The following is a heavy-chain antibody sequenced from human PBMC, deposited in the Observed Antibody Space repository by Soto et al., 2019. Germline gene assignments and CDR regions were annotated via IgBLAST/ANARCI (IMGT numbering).Heavy chain of an antibody. D-gene: IGHD1-1*01. V-gene: IGHV4-61*01. CDR3: ERRNNQALVDY. J-gene: IGHJ4*02. Sequence: SETLSLTCTVSGDSVSRGPNYWSWIRQPPGRRLEWLGYVYDIQTTNTNPSLGSRVTISKGPSKNQFSLRLTSVTAADTAVYYCERRNNQALVDYWGQGILVTVSS. CDR1: GDSVSRGPNY. CDR2: VYDIQTT.